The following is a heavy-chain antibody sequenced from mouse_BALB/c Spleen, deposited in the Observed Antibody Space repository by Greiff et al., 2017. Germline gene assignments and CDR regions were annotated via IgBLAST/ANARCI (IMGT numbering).Heavy chain of an antibody. V-gene: IGHV5-12-1*01. J-gene: IGHJ3*01. CDR1: GFAFSSYD. CDR3: ARHGYAWFAY. D-gene: IGHD2-2*01. CDR2: ISSGGGST. Sequence: EVKLMESGGGLVKPGGSLKLSCAASGFAFSSYDMSWVRQTPEKRLEWVAYISSGGGSTYYPDTVKGRFTISRDNAKNTLYLQMSSLKSEDTAMYYCARHGYAWFAYWGQGTLVTVSA.